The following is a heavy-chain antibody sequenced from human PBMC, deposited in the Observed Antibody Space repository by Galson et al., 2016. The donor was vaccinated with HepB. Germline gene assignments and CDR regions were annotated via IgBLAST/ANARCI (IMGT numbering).Heavy chain of an antibody. V-gene: IGHV3-48*01. Sequence: SLRLSCAASGFTFSTYAMNWVRQAPGKGLEWISFISSNGGTIYYADSVRGRFTISRDNAKNSLYLQMNSLRAEDTAVYYCARDHGYYGPAQDYWGQGTLVTVSS. J-gene: IGHJ4*02. CDR1: GFTFSTYA. CDR3: ARDHGYYGPAQDY. CDR2: ISSNGGTI. D-gene: IGHD3-3*01.